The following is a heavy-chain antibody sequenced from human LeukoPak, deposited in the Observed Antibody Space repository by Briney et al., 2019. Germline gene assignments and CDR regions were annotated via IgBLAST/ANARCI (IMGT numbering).Heavy chain of an antibody. D-gene: IGHD6-19*01. CDR2: IDPSDSYT. Sequence: GESLKISCKGSGYSFTSYWISWVRKMHGKGLEWMGRIDPSDSYTNYSPSFQGHVTISADKSISTAYLQWSSLKASDTAMYYCASHSSGWSIWDYWGQGTLVTVSS. J-gene: IGHJ4*02. CDR1: GYSFTSYW. V-gene: IGHV5-10-1*01. CDR3: ASHSSGWSIWDY.